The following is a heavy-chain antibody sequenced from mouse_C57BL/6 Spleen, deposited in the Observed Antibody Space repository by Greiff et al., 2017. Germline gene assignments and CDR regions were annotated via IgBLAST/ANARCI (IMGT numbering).Heavy chain of an antibody. Sequence: VQLQQPGAELVKPGASVKLSCKASGYTFTSYWMQWVKQRPGQGLEWIGEIDPSDSYTNYNQKFKGKATLTVDTSSSTAYMQLSSLTSEDSAVYYCARPAQATYAWFAYWGQGTLVTVSA. D-gene: IGHD3-2*02. V-gene: IGHV1-50*01. CDR3: ARPAQATYAWFAY. CDR2: IDPSDSYT. CDR1: GYTFTSYW. J-gene: IGHJ3*01.